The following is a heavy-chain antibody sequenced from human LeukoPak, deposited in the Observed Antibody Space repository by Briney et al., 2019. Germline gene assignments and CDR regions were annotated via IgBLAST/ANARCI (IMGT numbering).Heavy chain of an antibody. CDR3: ARSAITMIALNWFDP. V-gene: IGHV5-51*01. CDR1: GYSFTSYW. J-gene: IGHJ5*02. CDR2: IYPGDSDT. Sequence: GESLKISCKGSGYSFTSYWIGWVRQMPGKGLECMGMIYPGDSDTRYSPSFQGQVTISADKSISTAYLQWSSLKVSDTAMYYCARSAITMIALNWFDPWGQGTLVTVSS. D-gene: IGHD3-22*01.